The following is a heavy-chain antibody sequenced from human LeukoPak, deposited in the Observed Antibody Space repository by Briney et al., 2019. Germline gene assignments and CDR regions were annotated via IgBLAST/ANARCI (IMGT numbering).Heavy chain of an antibody. CDR2: ITSSSDI. V-gene: IGHV3-21*01. J-gene: IGHJ4*02. CDR1: GFIFSSFT. Sequence: PGGSLRLSCAASGFIFSSFTMNWVRQAPGKGLEWLSSITSSSDIYYADSVKGRFTISRDNAKNSLYLQMNSLRAEDTAVYYCAREAYGGSPGSIDYWGQGTLVTVSS. CDR3: AREAYGGSPGSIDY. D-gene: IGHD4-23*01.